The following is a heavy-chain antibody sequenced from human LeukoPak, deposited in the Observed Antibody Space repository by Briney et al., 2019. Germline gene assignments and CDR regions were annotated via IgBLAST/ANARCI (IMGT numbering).Heavy chain of an antibody. D-gene: IGHD3-22*01. CDR1: GYTFAGYY. Sequence: ASVKVSCKASGYTFAGYYMHWVRQAPGQGLEWMGRINPDSGDTNNAQKFQGRVTMTRDTSISTAYMEMSRLRSDDTVVYYCARDPYSSGWYDFWGQGTLVTVSS. V-gene: IGHV1-2*05. CDR3: ARDPYSSGWYDF. J-gene: IGHJ5*01. CDR2: INPDSGDT.